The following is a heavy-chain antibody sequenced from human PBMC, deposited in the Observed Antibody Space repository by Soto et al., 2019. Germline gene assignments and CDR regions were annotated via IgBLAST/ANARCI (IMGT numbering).Heavy chain of an antibody. Sequence: GGSLRLSWAASGFTFDDYAMHWVRQAPGKGLEWVSGISWNSGSIGYADSVKGRFTISRDNARNSLYLQMNSLRAEDTALYYCAKDYYGSGSFFEYWGQGTLVTVSS. V-gene: IGHV3-9*01. D-gene: IGHD3-10*01. CDR3: AKDYYGSGSFFEY. CDR1: GFTFDDYA. J-gene: IGHJ4*02. CDR2: ISWNSGSI.